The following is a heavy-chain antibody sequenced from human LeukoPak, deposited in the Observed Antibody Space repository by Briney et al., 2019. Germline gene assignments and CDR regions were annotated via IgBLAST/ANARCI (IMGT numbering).Heavy chain of an antibody. V-gene: IGHV3-30*19. J-gene: IGHJ4*02. Sequence: GGSLRLSCAASGFTFSTYGMHWVHQAPGKGLEWVAVISYDGSNKYYADSVKGRFTISRDNSKNTLYLQMNSLRAEDTAVYYCARGERGELLRSDYWGQGTLVTVSS. CDR3: ARGERGELLRSDY. CDR1: GFTFSTYG. CDR2: ISYDGSNK. D-gene: IGHD1-26*01.